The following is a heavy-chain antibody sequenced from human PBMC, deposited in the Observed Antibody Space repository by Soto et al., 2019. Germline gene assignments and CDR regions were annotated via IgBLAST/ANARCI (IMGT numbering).Heavy chain of an antibody. CDR3: TTRQSSYCSSTSCFPENFQH. CDR1: GFTFSNAW. Sequence: GGSLRLSCAASGFTFSNAWMNWVRQAPGKGLEWVGRIKSKTDGGTTDYAAPVKGRFTISRDDSKNTLYLQMNSLKTEDTAVYYCTTRQSSYCSSTSCFPENFQHWGQGTLVTVSS. CDR2: IKSKTDGGTT. D-gene: IGHD2-2*01. J-gene: IGHJ1*01. V-gene: IGHV3-15*07.